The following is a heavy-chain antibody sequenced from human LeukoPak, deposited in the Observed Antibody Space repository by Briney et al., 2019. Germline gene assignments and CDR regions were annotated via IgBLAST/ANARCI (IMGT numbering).Heavy chain of an antibody. V-gene: IGHV3-13*01. J-gene: IGHJ3*02. CDR1: GFTFSSYE. Sequence: GGSLRLSCAASGFTFSSYEMHWVRQATGKGLEWVSGIGTAGDTYYPDSVKGRFTISREDDKNSLYLQMHSLRAGDTAVYYCVRDLTGENAFDIWGQGTMVTVSP. CDR2: IGTAGDT. D-gene: IGHD3-16*01. CDR3: VRDLTGENAFDI.